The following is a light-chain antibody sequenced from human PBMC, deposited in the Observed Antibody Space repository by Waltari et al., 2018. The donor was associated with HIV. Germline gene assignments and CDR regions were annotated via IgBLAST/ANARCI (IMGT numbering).Light chain of an antibody. CDR3: AAWDDSLIGPV. V-gene: IGLV1-44*01. J-gene: IGLJ3*02. CDR1: SSNIGSNT. Sequence: QSVLTQPPSASGTPGQRVTISCSGSSSNIGSNTVNWYQQLPGTAPKLLIYSNKQGPSGVPDRLSGSKSGTSASLAISGLQSEDEANYYCAAWDDSLIGPVFGGGTKLTVL. CDR2: SNK.